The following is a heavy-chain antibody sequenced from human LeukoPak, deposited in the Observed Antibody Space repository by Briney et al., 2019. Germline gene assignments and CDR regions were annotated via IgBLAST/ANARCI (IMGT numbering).Heavy chain of an antibody. CDR1: GGSINNYY. V-gene: IGHV4-59*12. Sequence: SETLSLTCTVSGGSINNYYWSWIRQSPKKGLEWIGYISYSGGTNYNPSLKSRVTMSLDTSENQVFLHLTSVTAADTAVYFCATDFSDSNGYFYYFDDWGQGTLVTVSS. J-gene: IGHJ4*02. CDR3: ATDFSDSNGYFYYFDD. CDR2: ISYSGGT. D-gene: IGHD3-22*01.